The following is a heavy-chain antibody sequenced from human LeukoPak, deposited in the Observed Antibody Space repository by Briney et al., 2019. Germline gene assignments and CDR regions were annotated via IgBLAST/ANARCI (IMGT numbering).Heavy chain of an antibody. CDR1: GYTFTSYA. J-gene: IGHJ4*02. CDR2: INAGNGDT. V-gene: IGHV1-3*01. Sequence: GASVRVSCKASGYTFTSYAMHWVRQAPGQKLEWMGWINAGNGDTKYSQKFQDRVTITRDTSASTAYMGLSSLGSEDTAVYYCARGIGASGGWYLIDYWGQGTLVTVSS. CDR3: ARGIGASGGWYLIDY. D-gene: IGHD6-19*01.